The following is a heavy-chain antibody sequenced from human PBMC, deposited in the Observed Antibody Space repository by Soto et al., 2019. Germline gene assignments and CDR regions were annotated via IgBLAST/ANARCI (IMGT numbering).Heavy chain of an antibody. CDR3: AREVGATLRIWDY. CDR1: GYSFTSHD. Sequence: QIQLVQSGAEVKKSGASVKVSCKASGYSFTSHDINWVRQAPGQGLEWMGWISGYSGNTDYSQKFQGRLTVTTDTSTSTAYMELRSLRSDDTAVYYCAREVGATLRIWDYWGQGTLVTVSS. CDR2: ISGYSGNT. D-gene: IGHD1-26*01. V-gene: IGHV1-18*04. J-gene: IGHJ4*02.